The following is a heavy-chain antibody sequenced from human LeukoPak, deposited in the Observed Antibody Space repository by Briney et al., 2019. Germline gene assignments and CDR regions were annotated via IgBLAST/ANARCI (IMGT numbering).Heavy chain of an antibody. J-gene: IGHJ3*02. Sequence: SETLSLTCTVSGGSISSYYWSWIRQPPGKGLEWIGYIYYSGSTNYNPSLKSRVMISVDTSKNQFSLKLSSVTAADTAVYYCARQLWYPDAFDIWGQGTMVTVSS. CDR1: GGSISSYY. V-gene: IGHV4-59*08. D-gene: IGHD3-10*01. CDR2: IYYSGST. CDR3: ARQLWYPDAFDI.